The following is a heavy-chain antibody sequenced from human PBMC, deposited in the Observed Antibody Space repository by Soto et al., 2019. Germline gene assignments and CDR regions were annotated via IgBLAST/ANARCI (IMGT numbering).Heavy chain of an antibody. Sequence: GASVKVSCKASGGTFSSYAISWVRQAPGQGLEWMGGIIPIFGTANYAQKFQGRVTITADESTSTAYMELSSLRSEDTAVYYCASLSGSDFTWYFDVCGQGTRVTVSS. J-gene: IGHJ4*02. V-gene: IGHV1-69*13. CDR1: GGTFSSYA. CDR3: ASLSGSDFTWYFDV. D-gene: IGHD1-26*01. CDR2: IIPIFGTA.